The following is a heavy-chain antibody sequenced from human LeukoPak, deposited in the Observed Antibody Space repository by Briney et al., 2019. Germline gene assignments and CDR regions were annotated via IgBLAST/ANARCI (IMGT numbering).Heavy chain of an antibody. Sequence: GGSLRLSCAAPGFTFEDYVMHWVRQVPGKGLEWVSGISWNSGSINYADSVKGRFTISRDNAKISLYLQMNSLRAEDTALYYCAKESPAYCSGGSCYSFDYWGQGTLVTVSS. J-gene: IGHJ4*02. CDR2: ISWNSGSI. D-gene: IGHD2-15*01. CDR1: GFTFEDYV. CDR3: AKESPAYCSGGSCYSFDY. V-gene: IGHV3-9*01.